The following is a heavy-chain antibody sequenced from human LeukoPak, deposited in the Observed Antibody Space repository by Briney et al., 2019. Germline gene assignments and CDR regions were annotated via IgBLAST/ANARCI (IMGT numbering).Heavy chain of an antibody. CDR1: GGSFSGYY. D-gene: IGHD4-17*01. J-gene: IGHJ4*02. Sequence: SETLSLTCAVYGGSFSGYYWSWIRQPPGKGLEWIGEINHSGRTNYNPSLKSRVTISVDTSKNQFSLKLSSVTAADTAVYYCARELNDYGDYARARYFDYWGQGTLVTVSS. CDR3: ARELNDYGDYARARYFDY. CDR2: INHSGRT. V-gene: IGHV4-34*01.